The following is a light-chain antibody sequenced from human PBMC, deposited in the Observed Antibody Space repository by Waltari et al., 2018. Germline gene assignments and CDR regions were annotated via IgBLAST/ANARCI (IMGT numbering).Light chain of an antibody. CDR1: SSYVGGYNY. CDR3: SSYRKSSTAGGV. V-gene: IGLV2-14*03. CDR2: DVT. Sequence: QSALTQPASVSGSPGQSITISCTGTSSYVGGYNYVPWHQQHPGKTPTLMIYDVTNRASGVSSRFTGSKSGNTASLTISGLQTDDEADYYCSSYRKSSTAGGVFGTGTKVTVL. J-gene: IGLJ1*01.